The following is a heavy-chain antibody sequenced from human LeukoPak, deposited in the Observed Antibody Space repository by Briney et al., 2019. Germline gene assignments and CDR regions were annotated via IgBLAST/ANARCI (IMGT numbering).Heavy chain of an antibody. J-gene: IGHJ4*02. D-gene: IGHD5-12*01. CDR2: VTVADGNT. Sequence: GSMRLSCAASGFSFVSYAMHWIRQAPGKGLEWVSFVTVADGNTYYADSVKGRFTISTDNSKNSLFLQMNNLKTEDTAVYYCARDPGYRGQGTLVTVSS. V-gene: IGHV3-43*02. CDR3: ARDPGY. CDR1: GFSFVSYA.